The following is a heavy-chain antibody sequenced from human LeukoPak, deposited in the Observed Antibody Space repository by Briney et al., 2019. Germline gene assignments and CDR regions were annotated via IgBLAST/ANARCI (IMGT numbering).Heavy chain of an antibody. CDR2: IYYSGST. D-gene: IGHD3-22*01. CDR1: GGSISSYY. V-gene: IGHV4-59*01. Sequence: SETLSLTCTVSGGSISSYYWSWVRQPPGKGLEWIAYIYYSGSTNYNPSLKSRATISVDTSKSQFSLKLTSVTAAGTAVYYCARLSSGRPHEYFQHWGQGTLVTVSS. J-gene: IGHJ1*01. CDR3: ARLSSGRPHEYFQH.